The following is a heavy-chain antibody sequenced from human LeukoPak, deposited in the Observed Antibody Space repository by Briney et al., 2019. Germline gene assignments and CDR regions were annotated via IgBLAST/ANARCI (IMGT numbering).Heavy chain of an antibody. CDR2: IFYSGST. J-gene: IGHJ3*02. CDR3: ARAAVGHDAFDI. CDR1: GGSISSSSYF. Sequence: PSGTLSLTCTVSGGSISSSSYFWGWIRQPPGKGLEWIGSIFYSGSTYYNPSLNSRVTISIDTSKNQFSLRLSSVTAADTAVYYCARAAVGHDAFDIWGQGTMVTVSS. V-gene: IGHV4-39*01. D-gene: IGHD6-13*01.